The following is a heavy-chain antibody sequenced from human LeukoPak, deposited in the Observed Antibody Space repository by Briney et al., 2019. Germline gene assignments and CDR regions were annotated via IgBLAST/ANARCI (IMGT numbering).Heavy chain of an antibody. CDR3: AKSFWWFGEFSPFDI. V-gene: IGHV3-23*01. Sequence: GGSLRLSCAVSGFTFSGYAMSWVRQAPGKGLEWVSGISGSGGTTYYADSVKGRFTISRDNSKNTLYLQMNSLRAEDTAVYYCAKSFWWFGEFSPFDIWGQGTMVTVSS. J-gene: IGHJ3*02. D-gene: IGHD3-10*01. CDR1: GFTFSGYA. CDR2: ISGSGGTT.